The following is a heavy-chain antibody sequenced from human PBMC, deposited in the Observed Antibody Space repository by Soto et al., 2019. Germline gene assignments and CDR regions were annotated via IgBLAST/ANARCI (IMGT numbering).Heavy chain of an antibody. CDR3: ARRPSSGYAYYFDY. CDR2: IFYTGST. V-gene: IGHV4-39*01. CDR1: DDSIRSSTCY. Sequence: SETLSLTCSVSDDSIRSSTCYWGWIRQPPGQGLEWLGYIFYTGSTYKNPSLKSRVTISADSCKNQFSVNLTSVTATDTAVYYCARRPSSGYAYYFDYWGQGILVTVSS. J-gene: IGHJ4*02. D-gene: IGHD3-22*01.